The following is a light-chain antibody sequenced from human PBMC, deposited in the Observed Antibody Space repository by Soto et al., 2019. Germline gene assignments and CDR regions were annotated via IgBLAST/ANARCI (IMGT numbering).Light chain of an antibody. J-gene: IGLJ1*01. CDR2: EDS. V-gene: IGLV2-23*01. CDR1: SSDVGSYNL. CDR3: CSYAGSSSYV. Sequence: QSALTQPPSASGSPGQSVTISCTGTSSDVGSYNLVSWYQQHPGEAPKFMIYEDSKRPSGVSNRFSGSKSGNTASLTISGLQAEDEADYYCCSYAGSSSYVFGTGTKVTVL.